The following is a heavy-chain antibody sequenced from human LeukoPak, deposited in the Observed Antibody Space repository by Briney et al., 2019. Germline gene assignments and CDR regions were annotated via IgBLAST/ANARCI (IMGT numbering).Heavy chain of an antibody. CDR3: TPYYYDTLGY. V-gene: IGHV3-74*01. CDR2: INSDGSST. J-gene: IGHJ4*02. Sequence: GGSLRLSCAASGFTFSSYWMHWVRQAPGKGLVWVSRINSDGSSTSYADSVKGRFTISRDNAKNTLYLQMNSLKTEDTAVYYCTPYYYDTLGYWGQGTLVTVSS. CDR1: GFTFSSYW. D-gene: IGHD3-22*01.